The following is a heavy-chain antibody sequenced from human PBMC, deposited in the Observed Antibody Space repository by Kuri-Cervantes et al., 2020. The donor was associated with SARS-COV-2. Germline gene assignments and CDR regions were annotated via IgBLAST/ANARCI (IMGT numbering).Heavy chain of an antibody. CDR1: GYTFTSSY. Sequence: ASVKVSCKASGYTFTSSYIHWGRQAPGQGLEWMAIISPIVGDTTYAQRFRDRVSVTMDTSTSTVYMEVSSLTSEDTAVYYCARSSSGSYSDFEHWGQGTLVTVSS. V-gene: IGHV1-46*01. D-gene: IGHD1-26*01. CDR2: ISPIVGDT. J-gene: IGHJ4*02. CDR3: ARSSSGSYSDFEH.